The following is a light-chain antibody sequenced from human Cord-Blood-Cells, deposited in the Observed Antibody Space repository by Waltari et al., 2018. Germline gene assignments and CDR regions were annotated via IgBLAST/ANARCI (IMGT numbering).Light chain of an antibody. J-gene: IGLJ2*01. CDR1: SSDVGGNNY. CDR3: SSYAGSNNLV. Sequence: QSALPQPPSASGSPGQSVTISCTGTSSDVGGNNYAPWYHQHPGKAPKLMIYEVSKRPSGVPDRFSGSTSGETASLTVSGLQDEDEADYYCSSYAGSNNLVFGGGTKLTVL. CDR2: EVS. V-gene: IGLV2-8*01.